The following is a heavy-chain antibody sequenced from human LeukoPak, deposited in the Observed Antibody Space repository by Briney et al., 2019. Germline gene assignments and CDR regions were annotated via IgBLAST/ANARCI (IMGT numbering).Heavy chain of an antibody. CDR3: ARDYYDSSGYYSLDY. V-gene: IGHV3-23*01. CDR2: ISGSGGST. Sequence: GGSLRLSCAASGFTFSSYAMSWVRQAPGKGLEWVSAISGSGGSTYYADSVEGRFTVSRDNAKNSLYLEMNSLRAEDTAVYFCARDYYDSSGYYSLDYWGQGTLVTVSS. CDR1: GFTFSSYA. J-gene: IGHJ4*02. D-gene: IGHD3-22*01.